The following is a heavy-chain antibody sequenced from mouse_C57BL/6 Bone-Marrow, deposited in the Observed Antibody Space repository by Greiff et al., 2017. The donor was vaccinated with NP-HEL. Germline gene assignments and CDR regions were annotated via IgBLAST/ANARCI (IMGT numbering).Heavy chain of an antibody. J-gene: IGHJ3*01. CDR2: ISSGGSYT. V-gene: IGHV5-6*01. CDR1: GFTFSSYG. Sequence: EVQLVESGGDLVKPGGSLKLSCAASGFTFSSYGMSWVRQTPDKRLEWVATISSGGSYTYYPDSVKGRFTISRDNAKNTLYLQMSSLKSEDTAMYYCASLDYYGSSYPAWFAYWGQGTLVTVSA. CDR3: ASLDYYGSSYPAWFAY. D-gene: IGHD1-1*01.